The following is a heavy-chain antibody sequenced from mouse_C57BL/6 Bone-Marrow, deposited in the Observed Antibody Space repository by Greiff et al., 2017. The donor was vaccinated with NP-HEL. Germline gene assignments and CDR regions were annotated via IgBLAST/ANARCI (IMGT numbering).Heavy chain of an antibody. J-gene: IGHJ3*01. V-gene: IGHV6-3*01. Sequence: EVQLQESGGGLVQPGGSMKLSCVASGFTFSNYWMNWVRQSPEKGLEWVAQIRLKSDNYATHYAESVKGRFTISRDDSKSSVYLQMNNLRAEDTGIYYCTLSGVRRDVSWFAYWGQGTLVTVSA. CDR3: TLSGVRRDVSWFAY. D-gene: IGHD2-14*01. CDR1: GFTFSNYW. CDR2: IRLKSDNYAT.